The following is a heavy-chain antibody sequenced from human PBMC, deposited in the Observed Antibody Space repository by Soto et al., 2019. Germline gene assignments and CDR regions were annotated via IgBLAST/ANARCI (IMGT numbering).Heavy chain of an antibody. D-gene: IGHD3-10*01. CDR3: ARVFGRFNY. V-gene: IGHV3-48*03. CDR1: GFTFNDFE. J-gene: IGHJ4*01. Sequence: EVQLLESGGGLVQPGGSLRLSCGVSGFTFNDFEMNWVRQAPGKGLEWLAYIDGSGTTKKYADSVRGRFTISRDNPNNSLFLQMISLGAADTAIYYCARVFGRFNYRGHGVLVSVSS. CDR2: IDGSGTTK.